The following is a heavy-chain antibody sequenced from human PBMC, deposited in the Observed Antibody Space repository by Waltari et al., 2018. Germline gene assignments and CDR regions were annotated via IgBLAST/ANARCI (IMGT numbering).Heavy chain of an antibody. CDR3: AKDETGLLFLVFDS. CDR1: GFAFGNYA. V-gene: IGHV3-23*01. D-gene: IGHD1-26*01. Sequence: EVQLMESGGGLVQPGGSLRLACAASGFAFGNYAMGWVRQAPGKGMEWVSALSVGGKPTSYADSVKGRFTISRDNSKNTLYLQMNSLTVEDTAVYYCAKDETGLLFLVFDSWGPGTLVTVSS. CDR2: LSVGGKPT. J-gene: IGHJ4*02.